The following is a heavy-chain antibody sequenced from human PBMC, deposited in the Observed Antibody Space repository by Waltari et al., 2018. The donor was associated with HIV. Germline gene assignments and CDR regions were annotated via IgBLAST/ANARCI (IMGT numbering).Heavy chain of an antibody. V-gene: IGHV3-30*18. D-gene: IGHD6-19*01. Sequence: QVHLVASGGGVVQPGRSLRISCAASGFTFSSYAMHWVRQAPGKGLEWVAVISYHGDDKYYADSVKGRFTISRDNSKNTLYLQMNSLRAEDTAVYYCAKGASGWSPGYWGQGTLVTVSS. CDR2: ISYHGDDK. CDR3: AKGASGWSPGY. CDR1: GFTFSSYA. J-gene: IGHJ4*02.